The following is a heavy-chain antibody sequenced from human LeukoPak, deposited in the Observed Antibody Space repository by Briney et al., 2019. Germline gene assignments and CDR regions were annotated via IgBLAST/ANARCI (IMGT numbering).Heavy chain of an antibody. Sequence: SETLSLTCAVYGGSFSGYYWSWIRQPPGKGLEWIGEINHSGSTNYNPSLKSRVTISVDTSKNQFSLKLSSVTAADTAVYYCARDLVFLPRFGWFDPWGQGTLVTVSS. J-gene: IGHJ5*02. V-gene: IGHV4-34*01. CDR3: ARDLVFLPRFGWFDP. CDR2: INHSGST. D-gene: IGHD3-16*01. CDR1: GGSFSGYY.